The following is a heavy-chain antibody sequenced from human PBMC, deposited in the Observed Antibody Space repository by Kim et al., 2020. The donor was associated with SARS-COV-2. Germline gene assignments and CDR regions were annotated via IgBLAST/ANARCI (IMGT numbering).Heavy chain of an antibody. V-gene: IGHV3-9*01. CDR3: AKDRTH. CDR2: WNSGSI. J-gene: IGHJ4*02. Sequence: WNSGSISYADSVKGRFNISRDNAKNSQYLQMNSLRAEDTALYYCAKDRTHWGQGTLVTVSS.